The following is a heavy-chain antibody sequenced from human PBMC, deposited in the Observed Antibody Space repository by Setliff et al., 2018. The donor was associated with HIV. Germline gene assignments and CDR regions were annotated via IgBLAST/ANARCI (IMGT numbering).Heavy chain of an antibody. CDR1: GFAFSDYD. D-gene: IGHD3-22*01. V-gene: IGHV3-13*01. Sequence: LSLSCAPSGFAFSDYDFHWVRQVTGEGLEWVSAIGTGGDTYYADSVKGRFTVSRENAKNTLSLQMNSLRAEDTAVYYCARDLSYDYDRSSDTFDYWGQGTLVTVSS. CDR2: IGTGGDT. CDR3: ARDLSYDYDRSSDTFDY. J-gene: IGHJ4*02.